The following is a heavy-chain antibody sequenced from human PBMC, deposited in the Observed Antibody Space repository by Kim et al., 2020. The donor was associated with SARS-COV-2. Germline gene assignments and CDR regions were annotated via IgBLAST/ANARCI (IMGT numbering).Heavy chain of an antibody. CDR2: IIPILGIA. CDR3: AMIVVVIGLKPEDY. D-gene: IGHD3-22*01. V-gene: IGHV1-69*04. J-gene: IGHJ4*02. CDR1: GGTFSSYA. Sequence: SVKVSCKASGGTFSSYAISWVRQAPGQGLEWMGRIIPILGIANYAQKFQGRVTITADKSTSTAYMELSSLRSEDTAVYYCAMIVVVIGLKPEDYWGQGTLVTVSS.